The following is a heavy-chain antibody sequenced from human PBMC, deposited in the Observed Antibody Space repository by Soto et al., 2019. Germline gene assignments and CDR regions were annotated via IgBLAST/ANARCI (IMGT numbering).Heavy chain of an antibody. CDR3: ARVYAYCFDF. CDR2: IYYSGST. V-gene: IGHV4-59*01. D-gene: IGHD2-8*01. Sequence: QVQLQESGPGLVKPSETLSLTCTVSGGSIRSYYWSGIRQPPGKGLEWIGYIYYSGSTNYNPSLKSRVTISVDTSKNQFSLKLSSVTAADTAVYYCARVYAYCFDFWGQGTLVTVSS. CDR1: GGSIRSYY. J-gene: IGHJ4*02.